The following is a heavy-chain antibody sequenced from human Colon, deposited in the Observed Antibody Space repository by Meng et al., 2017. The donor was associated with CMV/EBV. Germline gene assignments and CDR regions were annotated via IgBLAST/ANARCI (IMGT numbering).Heavy chain of an antibody. CDR1: GASISTYY. J-gene: IGHJ4*02. CDR2: KYNSGIN. V-gene: IGHV4-59*01. D-gene: IGHD1-1*01. Sequence: SETLSLTCTVSGASISTYYWSWIRQPPGKGLEWIGYKYNSGINNYNSSLKSRVTISLDTSKNQFSLKVTSVTAADTAVYYCARGLGHASNNSLDYWGQGTLVTVSS. CDR3: ARGLGHASNNSLDY.